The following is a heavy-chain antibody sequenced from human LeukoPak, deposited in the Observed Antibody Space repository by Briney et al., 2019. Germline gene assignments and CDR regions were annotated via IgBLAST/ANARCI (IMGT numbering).Heavy chain of an antibody. J-gene: IGHJ4*02. D-gene: IGHD3-16*02. CDR1: GFIFNSYA. V-gene: IGHV3-64*01. CDR2: ISSNGGST. CDR3: TRGPGYDYVWGSYRADY. Sequence: PGGSLRLSCAASGFIFNSYALHWVRQAPGRGLEYVSAISSNGGSTYYANSVKGRFAISRDNSKNTLYLQMGSLRAEDMAVYYCTRGPGYDYVWGSYRADYWGQGTLVTVPS.